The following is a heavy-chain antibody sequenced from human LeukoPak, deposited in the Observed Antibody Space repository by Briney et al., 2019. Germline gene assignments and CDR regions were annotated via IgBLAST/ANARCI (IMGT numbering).Heavy chain of an antibody. J-gene: IGHJ4*02. V-gene: IGHV1-69*04. Sequence: SVKVSCKASGGTFSSYAISWARQAPGQGLEWMGRIIPILGIANYAQKFQGRVTITADKSTSTAYMELSSLRSEDTAVYYCARAPSSYCSGGSCYSPLDYWGQGTLVTVSS. CDR1: GGTFSSYA. D-gene: IGHD2-15*01. CDR3: ARAPSSYCSGGSCYSPLDY. CDR2: IIPILGIA.